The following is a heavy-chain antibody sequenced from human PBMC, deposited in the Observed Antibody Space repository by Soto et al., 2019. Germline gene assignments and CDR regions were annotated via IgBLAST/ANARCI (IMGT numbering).Heavy chain of an antibody. CDR2: ISRTGDSI. CDR3: ASNYGLFDN. D-gene: IGHD4-17*01. Sequence: PGGSLRLSCAASGFTFRSYSMTWVRQAPGKGLECVASISRTGDSIYYADSVKGRLIISRDNAENSLYLQMSSLRAEDTAVYYCASNYGLFDNWGQGTLVTVSS. J-gene: IGHJ4*02. V-gene: IGHV3-21*01. CDR1: GFTFRSYS.